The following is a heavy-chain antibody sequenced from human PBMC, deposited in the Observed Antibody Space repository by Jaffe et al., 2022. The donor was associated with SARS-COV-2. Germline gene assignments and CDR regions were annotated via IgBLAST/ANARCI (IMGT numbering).Heavy chain of an antibody. CDR2: ISYDGSNK. J-gene: IGHJ4*02. V-gene: IGHV3-30-3*01. CDR3: ARDRVAGTNDYFVVVSSFLY. D-gene: IGHD6-19*01. Sequence: QVQLVESGGGVVQPGRSLRLSCAASGFTFSSYAMHWVRQAPGKGLEWVAVISYDGSNKYYADSVKGRFTISRDNSKNTLYLQMNSLRAEDTAVYYCARDRVAGTNDYFVVVSSFLYWGQGTLVTVSS. CDR1: GFTFSSYA.